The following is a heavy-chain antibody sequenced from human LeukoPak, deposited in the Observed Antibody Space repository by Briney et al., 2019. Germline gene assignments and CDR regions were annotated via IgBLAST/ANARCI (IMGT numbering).Heavy chain of an antibody. Sequence: SETLSLTCTVSGGSISTYYWSWIRQPPGKGLEWIGYIYYSGITNYNPSLKSRVTISVDTSKNQFSLKLSSVTAADTAVYYCASRSTTWPTSFDHWGQGTLATVSS. V-gene: IGHV4-59*08. CDR1: GGSISTYY. CDR2: IYYSGIT. J-gene: IGHJ4*02. D-gene: IGHD6-13*01. CDR3: ASRSTTWPTSFDH.